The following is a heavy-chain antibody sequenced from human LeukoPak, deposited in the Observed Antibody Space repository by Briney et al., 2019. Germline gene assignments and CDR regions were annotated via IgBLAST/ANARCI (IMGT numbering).Heavy chain of an antibody. D-gene: IGHD3-10*01. CDR1: GGTFSSYA. J-gene: IGHJ6*03. Sequence: SVKVSCKASGGTFSSYAISWVRQAPGQGLEWMGGIIPIFGTANYAQKFQGRVTITADESTSTAYMELSSLRSEDTAVYYCARDSYYYGSGSYYNYYYYYYMDVWGKGTTVTVSS. CDR3: ARDSYYYGSGSYYNYYYYYYMDV. V-gene: IGHV1-69*13. CDR2: IIPIFGTA.